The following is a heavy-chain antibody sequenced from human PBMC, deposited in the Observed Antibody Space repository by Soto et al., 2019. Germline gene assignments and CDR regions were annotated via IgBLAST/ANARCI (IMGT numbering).Heavy chain of an antibody. CDR1: GFTFSDYY. CDR2: VSSSSSYT. CDR3: ARGDCDIALDY. V-gene: IGHV3-11*06. D-gene: IGHD2-15*01. Sequence: PGGSLRLSCAASGFTFSDYYMSWIRQAPGKGLEWVSYVSSSSSYTNYADSVKGRFTISRDNVKNSLYLQMNSLRAEDTAVYYCARGDCDIALDYWGQGTLVTVSS. J-gene: IGHJ4*02.